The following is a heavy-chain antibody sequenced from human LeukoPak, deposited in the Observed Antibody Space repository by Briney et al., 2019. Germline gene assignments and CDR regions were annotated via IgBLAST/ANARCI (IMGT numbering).Heavy chain of an antibody. CDR1: GGSISSGGYS. Sequence: PSETLSLTCAVSGGSISSGGYSWSWIRQPPGKGLEWIGYIYHSGSTYYNPSLKSRVTISVDRSKSQFSLKLSSVTAADTAVYYCARGFLGRYFDLWGQGTLVTASS. CDR2: IYHSGST. CDR3: ARGFLGRYFDL. D-gene: IGHD3-9*01. J-gene: IGHJ4*02. V-gene: IGHV4-30-2*01.